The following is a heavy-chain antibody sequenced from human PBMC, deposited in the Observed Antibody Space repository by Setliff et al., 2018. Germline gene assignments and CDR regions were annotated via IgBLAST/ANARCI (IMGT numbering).Heavy chain of an antibody. CDR3: ARAPDCGGDCYAPTPKYYYYYYGMDV. Sequence: ASVKVSCKASGYTFTSYAMHWVRQAPGQGLEWMGWINAGNGNTKYSQKFQGRVTITRDTSASTAYMELSSLRSEDTAVYYCARAPDCGGDCYAPTPKYYYYYYGMDVWGQGTTVTVSS. V-gene: IGHV1-3*01. D-gene: IGHD2-21*02. CDR1: GYTFTSYA. CDR2: INAGNGNT. J-gene: IGHJ6*02.